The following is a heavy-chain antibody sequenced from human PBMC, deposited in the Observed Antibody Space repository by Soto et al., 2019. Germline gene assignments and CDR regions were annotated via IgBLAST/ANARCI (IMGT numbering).Heavy chain of an antibody. V-gene: IGHV1-3*01. D-gene: IGHD6-6*01. J-gene: IGHJ6*02. CDR3: ATGNSSSHGMDV. Sequence: QVQLVQSGAEVKKPGASVKVSCKASGYTFTSYAMPWVRQAPGQRLEWMGWINAGNGNTKYSQKFQGRVTITRDTSASTADMELSSLRSEDTAVYYCATGNSSSHGMDVWGQGTTVTVSS. CDR2: INAGNGNT. CDR1: GYTFTSYA.